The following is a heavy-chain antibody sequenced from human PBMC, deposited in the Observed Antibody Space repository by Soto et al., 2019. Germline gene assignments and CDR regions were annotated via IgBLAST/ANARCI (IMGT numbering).Heavy chain of an antibody. CDR1: GGSFSDYF. CDR3: ARQPVSLNGKFFFYQHGMDV. CDR2: IYHSGAT. Sequence: SETLSLTCAVYGGSFSDYFWSWIRQPPGKGLEWIGEIYHSGATHYNPSLKSRVTISVDTSKNQFSLRLSSVTAADTAVYYCARQPVSLNGKFFFYQHGMDVWGQGTTVTVSS. V-gene: IGHV4-34*01. J-gene: IGHJ6*02. D-gene: IGHD2-8*01.